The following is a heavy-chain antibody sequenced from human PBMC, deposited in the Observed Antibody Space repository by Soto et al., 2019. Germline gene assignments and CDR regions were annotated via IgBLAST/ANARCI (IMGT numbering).Heavy chain of an antibody. Sequence: EVQLLESGGGLVQPGVSLRLSCAASGFTFSSYAMSWVRQAPGKGLEWVSAISGSGGSTYYADSVKGRFTISRDNSKNTLYLQMNCLRAEDTAVYYCAKRRITSLRGPNDYWGQGTLVTVSS. CDR2: ISGSGGST. CDR3: AKRRITSLRGPNDY. J-gene: IGHJ4*02. V-gene: IGHV3-23*01. D-gene: IGHD2-2*01. CDR1: GFTFSSYA.